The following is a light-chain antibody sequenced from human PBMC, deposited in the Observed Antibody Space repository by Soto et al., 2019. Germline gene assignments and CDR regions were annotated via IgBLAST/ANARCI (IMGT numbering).Light chain of an antibody. V-gene: IGKV3-15*01. CDR3: QQYENWPLT. CDR1: QSVSSN. CDR2: GAS. J-gene: IGKJ4*01. Sequence: EIVMTQSPATLSVSPGERATLSCRASQSVSSNLAWYQQKLGQAPRLLIYGASTRAIGIPARFSGSGSGTEFILYISGLQSEDFADYYCQQYENWPLTFGGGTKVEIK.